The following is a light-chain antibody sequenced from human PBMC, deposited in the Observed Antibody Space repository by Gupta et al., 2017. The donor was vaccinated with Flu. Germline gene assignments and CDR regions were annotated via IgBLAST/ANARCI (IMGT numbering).Light chain of an antibody. CDR3: LQHNSSPLT. V-gene: IGKV1-17*01. Sequence: DIQMSQSPSSLSASVGDRVTITCRASQGIRNDLDWYQQKPGKVPKRLIYAASTLQSGVPSRFSGSGSGTEFTLTISSLQPEDFAAYYCLQHNSSPLTFGGGTKVEVK. CDR2: AAS. J-gene: IGKJ4*01. CDR1: QGIRND.